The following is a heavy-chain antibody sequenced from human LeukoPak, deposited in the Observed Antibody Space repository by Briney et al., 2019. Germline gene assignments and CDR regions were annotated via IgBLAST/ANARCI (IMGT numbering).Heavy chain of an antibody. CDR3: VKDFVGARDY. CDR1: GFTLRTYW. CDR2: ITPDGSRT. D-gene: IGHD1-26*01. Sequence: TGGSLRLSCVASGFTLRTYWMHWVRQAPGKGLVWVSRITPDGSRTDHADSVRGRFTISRDDSKNTLYLQMDSLRAEDTAVYYCVKDFVGARDYWGQGTLVTVSS. V-gene: IGHV3-74*01. J-gene: IGHJ4*02.